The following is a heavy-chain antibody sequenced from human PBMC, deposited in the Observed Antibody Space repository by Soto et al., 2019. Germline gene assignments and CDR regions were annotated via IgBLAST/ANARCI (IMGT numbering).Heavy chain of an antibody. CDR3: ARGGDIVLVPTDISWFDP. D-gene: IGHD2-2*01. Sequence: QVQLVQSGAEVKKPGSSVKVSCKASGGTFSSYAISWVRQAPGQGLEWMGGIIPIFGTANYAQKFQGRVTITADESTSTAYMGLSSLRSEDTAVYYCARGGDIVLVPTDISWFDPWGQGTLVTVSS. CDR2: IIPIFGTA. V-gene: IGHV1-69*12. CDR1: GGTFSSYA. J-gene: IGHJ5*02.